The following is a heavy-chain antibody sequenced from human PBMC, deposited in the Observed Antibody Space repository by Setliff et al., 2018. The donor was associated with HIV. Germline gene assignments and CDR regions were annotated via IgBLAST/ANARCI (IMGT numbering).Heavy chain of an antibody. CDR2: IGTGGDT. D-gene: IGHD2-15*01. J-gene: IGHJ6*03. V-gene: IGHV3-13*01. CDR1: GFTFSSYD. Sequence: PGGSLRLSCEASGFTFSSYDFHWVRQAAGKGLEWVSAIGTGGDTYYVDSVKGRFTISRENARNSLYLQMNSLRAGDTAVYYCARAGVVEGYYYYYYMDVWGKGTTVTVSS. CDR3: ARAGVVEGYYYYYYMDV.